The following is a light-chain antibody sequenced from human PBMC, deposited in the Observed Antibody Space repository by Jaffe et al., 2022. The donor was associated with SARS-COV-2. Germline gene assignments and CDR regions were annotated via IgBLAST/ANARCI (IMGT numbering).Light chain of an antibody. J-gene: IGLJ3*02. Sequence: QSALTQPRSVSGSPGQSVTISCTGTSSNVGGYKYVSWYQQHPGKAPKLMIYDVNKWPSGVPDRFSGSKSGNTASLTISGLQAEDEADYYCCSYAGYYTWVFGGGTKLTVL. V-gene: IGLV2-11*01. CDR2: DVN. CDR1: SSNVGGYKY. CDR3: CSYAGYYTWV.